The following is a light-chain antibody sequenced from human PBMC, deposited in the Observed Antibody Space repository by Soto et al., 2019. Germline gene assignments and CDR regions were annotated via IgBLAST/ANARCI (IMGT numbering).Light chain of an antibody. CDR1: QSVSNY. J-gene: IGKJ4*01. CDR2: CAS. CDR3: QQYNSSPLT. V-gene: IGKV3-15*01. Sequence: ERVMTQAPATLSVSPGERATLSCRASQSVSNYLAWYQQKPGKVPRLLIYCASNRATGVPARFSGSGSGTEFTLTISSLQSEDFAVYYCQQYNSSPLTFGGGTKVEIK.